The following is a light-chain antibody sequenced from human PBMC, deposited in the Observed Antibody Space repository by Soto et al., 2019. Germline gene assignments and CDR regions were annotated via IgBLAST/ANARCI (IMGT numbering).Light chain of an antibody. CDR3: QTWGSGIVV. V-gene: IGLV4-69*01. J-gene: IGLJ2*01. CDR2: LNSDGSH. Sequence: QPVLTQSPSASASLGASVKLTCTLSSGHSNYAIAWHPQQSEKGPRYLIKLNSDGSHSKGDGIPDRFSGSSAGAERYLTISSLQSEDEADYYCQTWGSGIVVFGGGTKLTVL. CDR1: SGHSNYA.